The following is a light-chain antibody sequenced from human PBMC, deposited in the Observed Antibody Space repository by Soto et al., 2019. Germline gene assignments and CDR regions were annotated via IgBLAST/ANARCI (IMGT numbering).Light chain of an antibody. CDR1: QSVDGY. CDR3: QQRSNWPRT. J-gene: IGKJ2*01. Sequence: EIVLTQSPATLSLSPGERATLSCRASQSVDGYLAWYQQKPGQAPRLLIYDASNRATGIPARVSGSGSVTDSTLTISSLEPEDVAVYYCQQRSNWPRTFGQGTKLEIK. CDR2: DAS. V-gene: IGKV3-11*01.